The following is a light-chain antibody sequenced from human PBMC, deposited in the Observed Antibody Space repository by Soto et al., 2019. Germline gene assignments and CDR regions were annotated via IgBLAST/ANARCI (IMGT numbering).Light chain of an antibody. CDR2: EVS. CDR3: CSYAGSSSLV. V-gene: IGLV2-8*01. J-gene: IGLJ2*01. CDR1: SSDVGGYNY. Sequence: QSVLTQPPSASGSPGQSVTISCTGTSSDVGGYNYVSWYQQHPGKAPKLMIYEVSKRPSGVPDRFSGSKSGNTASLTVSGLQAEDEADYYCCSYAGSSSLVFGGVTKLTV.